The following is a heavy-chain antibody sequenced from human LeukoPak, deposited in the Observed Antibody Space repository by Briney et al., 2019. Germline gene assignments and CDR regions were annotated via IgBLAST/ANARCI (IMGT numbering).Heavy chain of an antibody. V-gene: IGHV4-39*07. CDR3: AKNFSSSSTVYYYYYMDV. CDR2: IYYSGST. CDR1: GGSISSSSYY. J-gene: IGHJ6*03. Sequence: SETLSLTCTVSGGSISSSSYYWGWIRQPPGKGLEWIGTIYYSGSTYYNPSLKSRVTISVDTSKNQFSLKLSSVTAADTAIYYCAKNFSSSSTVYYYYYMDVWGKGPRSPSP. D-gene: IGHD6-6*01.